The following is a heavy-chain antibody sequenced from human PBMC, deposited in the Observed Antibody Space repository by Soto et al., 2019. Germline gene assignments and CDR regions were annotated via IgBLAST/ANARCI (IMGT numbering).Heavy chain of an antibody. J-gene: IGHJ4*02. Sequence: QVRLVESGGGLVKPGGSLRLSCTASGSTFSDHYLTWIRQAPGKGLEWITYISVSGYTIFYADSVKGRFTVSRDNAKNSLSLQMNSLRVEDTAVYYCARGRVGRSQDWGQGTLVTVSS. CDR3: ARGRVGRSQD. CDR2: ISVSGYTI. D-gene: IGHD3-10*01. CDR1: GSTFSDHY. V-gene: IGHV3-11*01.